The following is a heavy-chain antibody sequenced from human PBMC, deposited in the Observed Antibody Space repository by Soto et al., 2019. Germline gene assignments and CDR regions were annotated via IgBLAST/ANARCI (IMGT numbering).Heavy chain of an antibody. D-gene: IGHD4-4*01. J-gene: IGHJ6*02. V-gene: IGHV1-69*06. Sequence: QVQLVQSGAEVKKPGSSVKVSCKASGGTFSSYAISWVRQAPGQGLEWMGGIIPIFGTANYAQKFQGRVTITADKSTSTAYMELSSLRSEDTAVYYCARDLGDYRTYYYYYGMDVWGQGTTVTVSS. CDR3: ARDLGDYRTYYYYYGMDV. CDR2: IIPIFGTA. CDR1: GGTFSSYA.